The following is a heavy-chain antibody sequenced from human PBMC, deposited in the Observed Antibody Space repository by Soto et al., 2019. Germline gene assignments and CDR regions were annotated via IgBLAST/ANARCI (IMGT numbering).Heavy chain of an antibody. CDR1: GFTFDDYT. Sequence: LRLSCAASGFTFDDYTMHWVRQAPGKGLEWVSLISWDGGSTYYADSVKGRFTISRDNSKNSLYLQMNSLRTEDTALYYCAKDNYYGSGSPDGGGMDVWGQGTTVTVSS. CDR2: ISWDGGST. D-gene: IGHD3-10*01. J-gene: IGHJ6*02. CDR3: AKDNYYGSGSPDGGGMDV. V-gene: IGHV3-43*01.